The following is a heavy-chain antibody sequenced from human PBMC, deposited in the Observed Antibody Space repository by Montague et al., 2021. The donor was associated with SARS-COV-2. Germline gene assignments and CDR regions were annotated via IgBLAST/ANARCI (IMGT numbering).Heavy chain of an antibody. V-gene: IGHV4-34*01. J-gene: IGHJ4*02. CDR1: GGSFSGYY. D-gene: IGHD5-18*01. Sequence: SETLSLTCVVYGGSFSGYYWGWVRQPPGKGLEWIGEINHSGSTNYNPSLKSRVTISVDTSKEQFSLRLNSVTATDTAVYYCARGGGYSYGALDYWGQGTLVTVSS. CDR3: ARGGGYSYGALDY. CDR2: INHSGST.